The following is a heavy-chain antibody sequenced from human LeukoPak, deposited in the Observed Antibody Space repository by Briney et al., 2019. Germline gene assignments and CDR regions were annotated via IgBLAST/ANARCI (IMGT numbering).Heavy chain of an antibody. D-gene: IGHD2-8*01. CDR2: GHYSGNT. CDR3: AKWASDNRDFDL. CDR1: GTSITSYY. Sequence: VKPSETLSLTCTVSGTSITSYYWNWIRQAPGQGPEWIGYGHYSGNTKYNPPLKCRVTISVDTSKNQFSLRLSSVTAADTAVYFCAKWASDNRDFDLWGQGTLVTVSS. J-gene: IGHJ4*02. V-gene: IGHV4-59*08.